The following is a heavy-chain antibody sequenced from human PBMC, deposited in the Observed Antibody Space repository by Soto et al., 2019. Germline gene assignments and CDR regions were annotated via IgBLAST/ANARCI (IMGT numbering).Heavy chain of an antibody. CDR1: GGSTSSSSYY. J-gene: IGHJ4*02. CDR2: IYHRGST. CDR3: ARGLSGDKVGQ. Sequence: SETLSLACTVSGGSTSSSSYYWGWIRQPPGKGLEWLGNIYHRGSTYYNPSLKSRVTISVDTSKNQFSLKLNSVTAADTAVYYCARGLSGDKVGQWGQRTPVTVSS. D-gene: IGHD2-21*01. V-gene: IGHV4-39*01.